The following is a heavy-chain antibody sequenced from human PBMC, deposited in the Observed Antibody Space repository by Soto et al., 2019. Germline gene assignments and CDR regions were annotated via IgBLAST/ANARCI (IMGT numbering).Heavy chain of an antibody. CDR1: GYTFTSYG. V-gene: IGHV1-18*01. CDR3: ARYSSSGSYWEHNES. J-gene: IGHJ5*02. Sequence: ASVKVSCKASGYTFTSYGISWVRQAPGQGLEWMGWISAYNGNANYAQKLQGRVTMTTDTSTSTGYMELRSLRADDTAVYYCARYSSSGSYWEHNESWGQGTMVTVSA. CDR2: ISAYNGNA. D-gene: IGHD1-26*01.